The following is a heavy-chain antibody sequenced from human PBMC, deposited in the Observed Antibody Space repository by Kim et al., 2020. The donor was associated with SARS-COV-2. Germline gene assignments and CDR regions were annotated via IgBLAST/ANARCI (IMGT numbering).Heavy chain of an antibody. V-gene: IGHV1-8*01. D-gene: IGHD3-22*01. CDR3: ARGTWDYYDSSGYRTYYFDY. J-gene: IGHJ4*02. Sequence: ASVKVSCKASGYTFTSYDINWVRQATGQGLEWMGWMNPNSGNTGYAQKFQGRVTMTRNTSISTAYMELSSLRSEDTAAYYCARGTWDYYDSSGYRTYYFDYWGQGTLVTVSS. CDR1: GYTFTSYD. CDR2: MNPNSGNT.